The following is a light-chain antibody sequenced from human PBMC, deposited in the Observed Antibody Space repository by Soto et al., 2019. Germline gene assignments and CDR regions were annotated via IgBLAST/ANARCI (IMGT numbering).Light chain of an antibody. CDR3: CSYTGSLTLL. V-gene: IGLV2-14*01. CDR1: SSDVGAYNY. CDR2: EVS. Sequence: QSALTQPASVSGSPGQSITISCTGTSSDVGAYNYVSWYQQYPGKAPKLMIYEVSNRPSGVSNRFSGSKSGNTASLTISGLQAEDEADYYCCSYTGSLTLLFGGGTQLTVL. J-gene: IGLJ2*01.